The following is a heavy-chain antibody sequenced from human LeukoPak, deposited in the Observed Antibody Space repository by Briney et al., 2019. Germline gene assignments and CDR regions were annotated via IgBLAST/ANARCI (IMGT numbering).Heavy chain of an antibody. J-gene: IGHJ4*02. V-gene: IGHV4-39*01. Sequence: SETLSLTCTVSGGSISSSSYYWGWIRQPPGKGLEWIGSIYYSGSTYYNPSLKSRVTISVDTSKNQFSLKLSSVTAADTAVYYCARPAARLEIDYWGQGTLVTVSS. CDR3: ARPAARLEIDY. CDR1: GGSISSSSYY. CDR2: IYYSGST. D-gene: IGHD6-6*01.